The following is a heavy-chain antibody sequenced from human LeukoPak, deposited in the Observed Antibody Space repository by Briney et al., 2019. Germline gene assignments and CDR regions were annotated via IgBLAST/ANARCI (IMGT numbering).Heavy chain of an antibody. V-gene: IGHV3-48*02. CDR2: ISASGSVS. Sequence: GGSLRLSCAASGXTFSSYSVNWVRQAPGKGLEWISYISASGSVSYYEDSVKGRFTISRDNAKNSLYLQMNSLRDEDTALYYCARDGGFGFLAAFDIWGQGTMVTVSS. D-gene: IGHD3-10*01. J-gene: IGHJ3*02. CDR3: ARDGGFGFLAAFDI. CDR1: GXTFSSYS.